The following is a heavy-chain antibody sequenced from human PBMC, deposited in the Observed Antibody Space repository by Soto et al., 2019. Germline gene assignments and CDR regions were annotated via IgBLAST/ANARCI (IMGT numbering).Heavy chain of an antibody. J-gene: IGHJ4*02. D-gene: IGHD2-8*02. V-gene: IGHV3-23*01. CDR3: AKGGYPGYCTVDSCPYYCDC. Sequence: GGSLRLSCSASGITFSDYVMTWFRQAPGKGLERVSTIDPAGHTTNYADSVRGRFAIFRDNSKNTLYLQMDSLRAEDTAVYYCAKGGYPGYCTVDSCPYYCDCWGQGTLVTVSS. CDR1: GITFSDYV. CDR2: IDPAGHTT.